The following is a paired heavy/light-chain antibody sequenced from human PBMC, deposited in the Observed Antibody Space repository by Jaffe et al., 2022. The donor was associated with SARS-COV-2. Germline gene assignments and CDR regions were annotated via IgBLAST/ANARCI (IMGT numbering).Light chain of an antibody. CDR3: QQHYSTPFT. Sequence: DIVMTQSPESLAVSLGERATINCKSSQTILHGSNNKNSVAWYQQKPGQPPKLLIYWASTRESGVPDRFSGSGSGTDFTLTISSLQAEDVAVYYCQQHYSTPFTFGGGTNVEIK. V-gene: IGKV4-1*01. CDR2: WAS. CDR1: QTILHGSNNKNS. J-gene: IGKJ4*01.
Heavy chain of an antibody. CDR1: GFTFSNVW. CDR3: ATGGPTGYYFDY. Sequence: EVQLVESGGGLVKPGGSLRLSCAASGFTFSNVWMYWVRQAPGKGLEWVGRIKSKTAGETTDYAAPVKGRFSISRDDSKNTLYLQMDSLKTEDTAVYYCATGGPTGYYFDYWGQGTLVTVSS. CDR2: IKSKTAGETT. D-gene: IGHD3-9*01. V-gene: IGHV3-15*01. J-gene: IGHJ4*02.